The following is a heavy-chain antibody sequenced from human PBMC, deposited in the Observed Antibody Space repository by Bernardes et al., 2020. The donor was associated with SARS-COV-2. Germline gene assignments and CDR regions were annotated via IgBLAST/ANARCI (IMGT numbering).Heavy chain of an antibody. D-gene: IGHD2-15*01. CDR1: GGSISSYY. CDR2: IYDSGST. V-gene: IGHV4-59*01. CDR3: ARDTSATCGLDV. J-gene: IGHJ3*01. Sequence: SETLSLTCAVSGGSISSYYWSWIRQSPGKGLEWIGYIYDSGSTDYNPSLKSRVTISVDTSKNQFSLKLSYVTAADTAVYYCARDTSATCGLDVWGQGTMVTVSS.